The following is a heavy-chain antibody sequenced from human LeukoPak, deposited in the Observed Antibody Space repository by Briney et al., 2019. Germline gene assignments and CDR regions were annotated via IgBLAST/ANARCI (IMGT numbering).Heavy chain of an antibody. D-gene: IGHD2-2*01. CDR2: INHSGST. CDR1: GGSISSSSYY. Sequence: SETLSLTCTVSGGSISSSSYYWGWIRQPPGKGLEWIGEINHSGSTNYNPSLKSRVTISVDTSKNQFSLKLSSVTAADTAVYYCARGWGCSSTSCYGPARTYYYYMDVWGKGTTVTVSS. V-gene: IGHV4-39*07. CDR3: ARGWGCSSTSCYGPARTYYYYMDV. J-gene: IGHJ6*03.